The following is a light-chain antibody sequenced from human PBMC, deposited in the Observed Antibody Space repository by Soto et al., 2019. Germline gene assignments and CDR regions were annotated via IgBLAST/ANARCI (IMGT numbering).Light chain of an antibody. CDR2: DVS. CDR3: STYDGSNKYV. Sequence: QSVLTQPPSASGSPGQSVTISCTGTSGDIGGYNYVSWYQQHPTKAPKLMIYDVSKRRSGVPARCSGCKSGNTASLPVSGLQPDDDADYYYSTYDGSNKYVFGTGTKVTVL. V-gene: IGLV2-8*01. CDR1: SGDIGGYNY. J-gene: IGLJ1*01.